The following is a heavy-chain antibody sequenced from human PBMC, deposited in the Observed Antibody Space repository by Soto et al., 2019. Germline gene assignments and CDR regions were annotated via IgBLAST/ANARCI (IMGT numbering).Heavy chain of an antibody. D-gene: IGHD1-20*01. CDR3: ARNNNWNTLDD. Sequence: QVQLVQSGAEVKKPGASVKVSCRASGYSFTAYYMYWVRQAPGQGLEWMGWIYPNSGGTNYAQNFQGRITLTRDTSISTAYLELSRLRSDDTAVYYCARNNNWNTLDDLGQGTLVTVST. CDR1: GYSFTAYY. J-gene: IGHJ4*02. V-gene: IGHV1-2*02. CDR2: IYPNSGGT.